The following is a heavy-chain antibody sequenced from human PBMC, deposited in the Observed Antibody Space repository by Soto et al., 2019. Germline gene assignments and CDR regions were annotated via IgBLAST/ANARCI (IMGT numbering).Heavy chain of an antibody. CDR3: ARDAPDPKEYYGMDV. Sequence: ASVTVSCKASGYTFTSYGISWVRQAPGQGLEWMGWISAYNGNTNYAQKLQGRVTMTTDTYTSTAYMELRSLRSDDTAVYYCARDAPDPKEYYGMDVWGQGTTVTVSS. V-gene: IGHV1-18*04. CDR2: ISAYNGNT. CDR1: GYTFTSYG. J-gene: IGHJ6*02.